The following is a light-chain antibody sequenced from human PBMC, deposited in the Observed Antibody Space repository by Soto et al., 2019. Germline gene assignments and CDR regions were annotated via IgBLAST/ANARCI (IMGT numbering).Light chain of an antibody. CDR1: GGLASSQ. Sequence: FVLTQSPATLSLSPGETATLSCGAGGGLASSQFAWYQQRPGLAPRLLMFGAFTRAPGVPDRFRGGESGKDFTLTINKLEPEDFAGYYCHHLATFGQGTRVEMK. J-gene: IGKJ1*01. V-gene: IGKV3D-20*01. CDR2: GAF. CDR3: HHLAT.